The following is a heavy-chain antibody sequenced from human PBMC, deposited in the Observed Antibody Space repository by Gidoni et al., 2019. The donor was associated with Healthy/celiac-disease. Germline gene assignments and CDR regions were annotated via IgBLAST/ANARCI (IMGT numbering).Heavy chain of an antibody. CDR1: GFPFISYR. J-gene: IGHJ4*02. D-gene: IGHD3-3*01. Sequence: QVQLLASGGGVVQPVMSLRLSCAASGFPFISYRTHLVRQAPGKGLEWVAVIWYYGSNKYYADSVKGRFTISRDNSKNTLYLQMNSLRAEDTAVYYCARDRQDFWSGYYTGGYFDYWGRGTLVTVSS. CDR3: ARDRQDFWSGYYTGGYFDY. CDR2: IWYYGSNK. V-gene: IGHV3-33*01.